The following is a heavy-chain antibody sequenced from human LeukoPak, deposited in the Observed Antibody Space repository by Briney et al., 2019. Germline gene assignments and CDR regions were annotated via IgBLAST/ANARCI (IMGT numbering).Heavy chain of an antibody. V-gene: IGHV3-23*01. J-gene: IGHJ4*02. D-gene: IGHD3-22*01. CDR3: AKDPYYYDSSGYYTNYDY. CDR2: ISGSGGST. CDR1: GFTFSSYG. Sequence: GGSLRLSCAASGFTFSSYGMSWVRQAPGKGLEWVSAISGSGGSTYYADSVKGRFTISRDNSKNTLYLQMNSLRAEDTAVYYCAKDPYYYDSSGYYTNYDYWGQGTLVTVSS.